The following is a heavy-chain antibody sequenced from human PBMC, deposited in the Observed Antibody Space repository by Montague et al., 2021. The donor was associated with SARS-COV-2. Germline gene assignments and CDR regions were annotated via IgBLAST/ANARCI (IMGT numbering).Heavy chain of an antibody. V-gene: IGHV4-34*01. Sequence: SETLSLTCAVYGGSFSGYYWSWIRQPPGKGLEWIGEINHSGSTNYNPSLKSRVTISVDTSKNQFSLKLTSATAADTAVYYCARGPRVVIIFGVYYDYGMDVGGQGTTVTVSS. CDR3: ARGPRVVIIFGVYYDYGMDV. J-gene: IGHJ6*02. CDR2: INHSGST. CDR1: GGSFSGYY. D-gene: IGHD3-3*01.